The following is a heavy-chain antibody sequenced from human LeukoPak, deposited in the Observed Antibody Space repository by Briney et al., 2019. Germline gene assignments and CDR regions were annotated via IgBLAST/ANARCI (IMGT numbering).Heavy chain of an antibody. J-gene: IGHJ1*01. V-gene: IGHV3-23*01. Sequence: GGSLRLSCAASGFTFSNYAMNWVRQAPEKGLEWVSEISGTGGSTYYADSVKGRFTISRDNAKNSLYLQMNSLRAEDTAVYYCARDRDYYDSSGLQYFQHWGQGTLVTVSS. CDR1: GFTFSNYA. CDR2: ISGTGGST. CDR3: ARDRDYYDSSGLQYFQH. D-gene: IGHD3-22*01.